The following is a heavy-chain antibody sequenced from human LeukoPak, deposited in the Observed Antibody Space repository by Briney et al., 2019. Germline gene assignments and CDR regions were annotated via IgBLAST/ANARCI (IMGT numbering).Heavy chain of an antibody. D-gene: IGHD6-19*01. CDR2: IYYSGST. Sequence: SETLSLTCTVSGGSISSSSYYWGWIRQPPGKGLEWIGSIYYSGSTYYNPSLKSRVTISVDTSKYQFSLKLSSVTAADTAVYYCARRRSGWRFDYWGQGTLVTVSS. CDR1: GGSISSSSYY. J-gene: IGHJ4*02. CDR3: ARRRSGWRFDY. V-gene: IGHV4-39*01.